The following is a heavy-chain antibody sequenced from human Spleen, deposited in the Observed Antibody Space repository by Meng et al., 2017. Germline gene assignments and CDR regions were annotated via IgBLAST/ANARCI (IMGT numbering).Heavy chain of an antibody. D-gene: IGHD1-26*01. CDR2: ISSSGSTI. Sequence: GESLKISCAASGFTFSDHYMSWIRQAPGKGLEWVSYISSSGSTIYYADSVKGRFTISRDNAKNSLYLQMNSLRAEDTAVYYCARDLGRSGRYYAFDIWGQGPMVPVSS. CDR3: ARDLGRSGRYYAFDI. CDR1: GFTFSDHY. J-gene: IGHJ3*02. V-gene: IGHV3-11*04.